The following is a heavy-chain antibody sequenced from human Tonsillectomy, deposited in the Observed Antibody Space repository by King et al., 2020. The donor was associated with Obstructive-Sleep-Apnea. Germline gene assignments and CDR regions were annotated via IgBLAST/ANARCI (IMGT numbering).Heavy chain of an antibody. J-gene: IGHJ4*02. CDR2: IYHSGGT. Sequence: QLQESGPGLVKPSGTLSLTCAVSGGSISSTNWWSWVRQPPGKGLEGIGEIYHSGGTNYNPSLKNRVTISIDKSENQFSLKLTSMTAADTAVYYCASGNSTSPGYWGQGTLVTVSS. CDR3: ASGNSTSPGY. CDR1: GGSISSTNW. V-gene: IGHV4-4*02. D-gene: IGHD2/OR15-2a*01.